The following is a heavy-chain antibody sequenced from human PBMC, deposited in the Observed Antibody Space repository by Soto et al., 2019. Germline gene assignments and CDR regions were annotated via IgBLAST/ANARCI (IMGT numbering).Heavy chain of an antibody. J-gene: IGHJ4*02. D-gene: IGHD4-4*01. V-gene: IGHV3-33*01. Sequence: PGGSLRLSCAASGFTFSSYGMHWVRQAPGKGLEWVAVIWYDGSNKYYADSVKGRFTISRDNSKNTLYLQMNSLRSEDTAVYYCARDGDEMDYSSYWGQGTLVTVSS. CDR3: ARDGDEMDYSSY. CDR2: IWYDGSNK. CDR1: GFTFSSYG.